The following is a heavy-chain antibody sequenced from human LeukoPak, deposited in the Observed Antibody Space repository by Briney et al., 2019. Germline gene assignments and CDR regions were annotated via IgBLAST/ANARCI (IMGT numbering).Heavy chain of an antibody. CDR1: GYSFTTYW. D-gene: IGHD6-6*01. J-gene: IGHJ4*02. CDR2: IDPSDSYT. V-gene: IGHV5-10-1*01. Sequence: GESLKISCQGSGYSFTTYWIGWVRQMPGKGLEWMGRIDPSDSYTNYSPSFQGHVTISADKSISTAYLQWSSLKASDTAMYYCARRGKYSSSPPRDWGQGTLVTVSS. CDR3: ARRGKYSSSPPRD.